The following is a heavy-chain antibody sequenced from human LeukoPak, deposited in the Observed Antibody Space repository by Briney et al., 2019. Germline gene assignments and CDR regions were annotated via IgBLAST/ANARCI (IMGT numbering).Heavy chain of an antibody. Sequence: ASVKVSCKASGGTFSSYAISWVRQAPGQGLEWMGGTIPIFGTANYAQKFQGRVTITADESTSTAYMELSSLRSEDTAVYYCAREYQDDSTIYGMDVWGQGTTVTVSS. CDR2: TIPIFGTA. V-gene: IGHV1-69*13. D-gene: IGHD2-2*01. CDR3: AREYQDDSTIYGMDV. J-gene: IGHJ6*02. CDR1: GGTFSSYA.